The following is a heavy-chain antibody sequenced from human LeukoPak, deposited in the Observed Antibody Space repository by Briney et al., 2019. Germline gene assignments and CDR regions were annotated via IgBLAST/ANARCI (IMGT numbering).Heavy chain of an antibody. CDR2: IIPIFGTA. CDR1: GGTFSSYA. D-gene: IGHD6-13*01. J-gene: IGHJ4*02. Sequence: SVKVSCKASGGTFSSYAISWVRQAPGQGLEWMGGIIPIFGTANYAQKFQGRVTITADKSTSTAYMELSSLRSDDTAVYYCARDLRSSSWYGDYWGQGTLVTVSS. CDR3: ARDLRSSSWYGDY. V-gene: IGHV1-69*06.